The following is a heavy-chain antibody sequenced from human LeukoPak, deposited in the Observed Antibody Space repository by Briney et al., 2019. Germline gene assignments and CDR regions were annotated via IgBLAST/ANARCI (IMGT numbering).Heavy chain of an antibody. CDR2: ISSSGSTI. CDR1: SSTFSSYE. V-gene: IGHV3-48*03. Sequence: GRSVTPSRAAASSTFSSYEMNWVRQAPGKGLEWPSYISSSGSTIYYADSVKGRFTISRDNDKNSLYLQMNSLRAEDTAVYYCAELGITMIGGVWGKGTTVTISS. CDR3: AELGITMIGGV. J-gene: IGHJ6*04. D-gene: IGHD3-10*02.